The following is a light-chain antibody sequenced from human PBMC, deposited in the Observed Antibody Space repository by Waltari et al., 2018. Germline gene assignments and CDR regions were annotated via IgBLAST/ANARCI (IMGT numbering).Light chain of an antibody. CDR1: TSDIGSHNI. Sequence: SALTQPASMSGSPGQSITVSCTGATSDIGSHNIVSWYQQHPGKAPKLLLYAVNSRPSGVSERFSGSKSGITASLTISGLQAEDEADYYCCSYAGSTTWVFGGGTKLTVL. CDR2: AVN. V-gene: IGLV2-23*02. J-gene: IGLJ3*02. CDR3: CSYAGSTTWV.